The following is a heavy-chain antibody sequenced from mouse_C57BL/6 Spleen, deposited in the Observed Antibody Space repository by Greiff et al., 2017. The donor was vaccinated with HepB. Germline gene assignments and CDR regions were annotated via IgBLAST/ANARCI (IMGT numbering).Heavy chain of an antibody. J-gene: IGHJ2*01. V-gene: IGHV10-1*01. CDR2: IRSKSNNYAT. CDR3: VGSYCNCFCYFDY. CDR1: GFSFNTYA. Sequence: EVKLLESGGGLVQPKGSLKLSCAASGFSFNTYAMNWVRQAPGKGLEWVARIRSKSNNYATYYADSVKDRFTISRDDSESMLYLRMDNLKPKDTAFYDCVGSYCNCFCYFDYWGQGTTVTVSS. D-gene: IGHD2-1*01.